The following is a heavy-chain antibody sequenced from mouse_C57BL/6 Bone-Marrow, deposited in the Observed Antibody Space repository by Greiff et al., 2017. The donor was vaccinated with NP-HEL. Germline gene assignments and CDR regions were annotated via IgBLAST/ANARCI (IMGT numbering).Heavy chain of an antibody. Sequence: QVQLQQPGAELVKPGASVKMSCKASGYTFTSYWITWVKQRPGQGLEWIGDIYPGSGSTNYNEKFKSKATLTVDTSSSTAYMQLSSLTSEDSAVYYCARRVYGSYYAMDYWGQGTSVTVSS. J-gene: IGHJ4*01. CDR1: GYTFTSYW. CDR3: ARRVYGSYYAMDY. CDR2: IYPGSGST. V-gene: IGHV1-55*01. D-gene: IGHD1-1*01.